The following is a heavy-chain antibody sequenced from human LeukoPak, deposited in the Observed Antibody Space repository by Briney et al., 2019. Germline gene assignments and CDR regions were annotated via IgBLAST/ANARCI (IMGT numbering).Heavy chain of an antibody. CDR3: AKAWHGSGWYTGSDY. D-gene: IGHD6-19*01. Sequence: PGGSLRLSCAASGFTFSSYAMSWVRQAPGKGLEWVSAISGSGGSTYYADSVKGRFTISRDNSKNTLYLQMNSLRAEDTAVYYCAKAWHGSGWYTGSDYWGQGTLVTVSS. V-gene: IGHV3-23*01. CDR2: ISGSGGST. CDR1: GFTFSSYA. J-gene: IGHJ4*02.